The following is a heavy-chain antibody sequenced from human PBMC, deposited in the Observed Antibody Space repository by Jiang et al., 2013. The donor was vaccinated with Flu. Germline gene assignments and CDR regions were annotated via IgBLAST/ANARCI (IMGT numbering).Heavy chain of an antibody. CDR2: GSHK. J-gene: IGHJ4*02. D-gene: IGHD2-2*01. Sequence: GSHKYYGDSVKGRFTISRDNSRNTLYLQMKSLRVEDTAVYYCAKDNSDGFILIPAVPDSWGQGTLVTVSS. CDR3: AKDNSDGFILIPAVPDS. V-gene: IGHV3-30*02.